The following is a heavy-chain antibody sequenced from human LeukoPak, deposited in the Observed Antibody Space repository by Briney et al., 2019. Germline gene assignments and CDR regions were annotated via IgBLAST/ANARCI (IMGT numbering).Heavy chain of an antibody. V-gene: IGHV4-34*01. J-gene: IGHJ4*02. Sequence: PSETLTLTCGVSGKLFPLCYGLGIRETPGKGLEWIGEVNHSGYTTMNPSLKSRVTISVDTSKNQFSLMMTSVTAADTAVYFCARMTTGHDYWGQGTLVTVSS. CDR1: GKLFPLCY. D-gene: IGHD4-17*01. CDR2: VNHSGYT. CDR3: ARMTTGHDY.